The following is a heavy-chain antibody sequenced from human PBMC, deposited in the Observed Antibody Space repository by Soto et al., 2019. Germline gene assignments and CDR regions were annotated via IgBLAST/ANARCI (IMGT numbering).Heavy chain of an antibody. CDR1: GGTFSSYT. Sequence: ASVKVSCKASGGTFSSYTISWVRQAPGQGLEWMGRIFPILGIANYAQKFQGRVTITADKSTSTAYMELSSLRSEDTAVYYCARDVWDIVVVVVATLPRMSCWFDPWGQGTLVTVSS. V-gene: IGHV1-69*04. D-gene: IGHD2-15*01. CDR3: ARDVWDIVVVVVATLPRMSCWFDP. J-gene: IGHJ5*02. CDR2: IFPILGIA.